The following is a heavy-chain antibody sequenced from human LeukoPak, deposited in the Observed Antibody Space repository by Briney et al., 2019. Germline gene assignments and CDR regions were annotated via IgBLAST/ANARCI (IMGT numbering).Heavy chain of an antibody. V-gene: IGHV4-34*01. CDR3: ARDIRDVVVPAAMPEYYYYYYYMDV. D-gene: IGHD2-2*01. CDR1: GGSFSGYY. J-gene: IGHJ6*03. CDR2: INHSGST. Sequence: PSETLSLTCAVYGGSFSGYYWSWIRQPPGKGLEWIGEINHSGSTNYNPSLKSRVTISVDTSKNQFSLKLSSVTAADTAVYYCARDIRDVVVPAAMPEYYYYYYYMDVWGKGTTVTISS.